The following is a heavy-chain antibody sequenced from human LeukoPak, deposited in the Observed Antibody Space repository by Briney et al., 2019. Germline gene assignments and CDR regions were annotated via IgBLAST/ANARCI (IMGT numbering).Heavy chain of an antibody. CDR2: IKQDGNEK. CDR3: AKNPGIAAAGQDY. V-gene: IGHV3-7*03. J-gene: IGHJ4*02. D-gene: IGHD6-13*01. CDR1: GFTFSSYW. Sequence: GSLRLSCAASGFTFSSYWMSWVRQAPGKGLEWVANIKQDGNEKYYLDSVRGRFTISRDNAKNSLYLQMNSLRAEDTAVYYCAKNPGIAAAGQDYWGQGTLVTVSS.